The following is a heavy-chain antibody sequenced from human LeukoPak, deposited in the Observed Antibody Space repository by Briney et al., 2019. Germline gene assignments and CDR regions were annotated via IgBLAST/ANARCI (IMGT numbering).Heavy chain of an antibody. CDR3: ARGRGMVRGVVNWFDP. CDR1: GFTFTSYA. D-gene: IGHD3-10*01. J-gene: IGHJ5*02. V-gene: IGHV1-3*01. CDR2: INAGNGNT. Sequence: PGRSLRLSCAASGFTFTSYAMHWVRQAPGQRLEWMGWINAGNGNTKYSQKFQGRVTITRDTSASTAYMELSSLKSEDTAVYYCARGRGMVRGVVNWFDPWGQGTLVTVSS.